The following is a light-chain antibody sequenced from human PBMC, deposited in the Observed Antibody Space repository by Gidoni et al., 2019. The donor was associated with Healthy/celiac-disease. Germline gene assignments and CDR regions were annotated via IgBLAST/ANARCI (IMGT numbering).Light chain of an antibody. CDR2: DAS. V-gene: IGKV3-11*01. Sequence: EIVLTQSPATLSLSTGEQATLSCSSSQSVTSYLAWYQQKPGQAPRLLIYDASTRATGIPDRFSGSGSGTDFTLTISSLEPEDLAVYYCQQRSNWPLTFGGGTKVEIK. CDR1: QSVTSY. J-gene: IGKJ4*01. CDR3: QQRSNWPLT.